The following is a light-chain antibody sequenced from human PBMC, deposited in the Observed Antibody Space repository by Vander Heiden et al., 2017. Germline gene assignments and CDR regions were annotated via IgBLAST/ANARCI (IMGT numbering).Light chain of an antibody. CDR3: QQRSNWPPLT. CDR2: DAS. V-gene: IGKV3-11*01. Sequence: IVLTQSPATLSLSPGERATLSCRASQSVSSYLAWYQQKPGRSYDASNRATGIPARFSGRGSGTDFTLTISSLEPEDFAVEYCQQRSNWPPLTFGGGTKVEIK. J-gene: IGKJ4*01. CDR1: QSVSSY.